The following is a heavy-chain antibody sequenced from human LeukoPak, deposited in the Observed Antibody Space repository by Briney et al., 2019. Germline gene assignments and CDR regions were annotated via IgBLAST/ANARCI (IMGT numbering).Heavy chain of an antibody. CDR2: ISRSSSTI. J-gene: IGHJ3*02. CDR3: ARDQFYAFDI. V-gene: IGHV3-48*02. CDR1: GFTFSSYD. Sequence: GGSLRLSCAGSGFTFSSYDMTWVRQAPGKGLEWVSYISRSSSTIYYADSVKGRFTISRDNAKNSLYLQMNSLRDEDTAVYYCARDQFYAFDIWGQGTMVTVSS.